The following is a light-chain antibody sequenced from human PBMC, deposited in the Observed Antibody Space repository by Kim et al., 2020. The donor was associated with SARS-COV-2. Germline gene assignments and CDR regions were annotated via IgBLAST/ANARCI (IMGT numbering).Light chain of an antibody. Sequence: DIQMTQSPSSLSVSVGDRVTITCRASHDIRTDLSWYQQIPGKAPKRLIYSAYMLQSGVPSRFRGSGSGTEFTLTISSLQPEDFATYYCLEQNTFPWTFGQGTKVDIK. CDR1: HDIRTD. J-gene: IGKJ1*01. CDR3: LEQNTFPWT. CDR2: SAY. V-gene: IGKV1-17*01.